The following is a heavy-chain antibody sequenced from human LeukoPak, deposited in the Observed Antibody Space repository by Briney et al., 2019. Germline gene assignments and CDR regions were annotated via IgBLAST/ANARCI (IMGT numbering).Heavy chain of an antibody. Sequence: GESLKISCKGSGYRFTSYWIGWVRQMPGKGLESMGIIYPGDSDTRYSPSFQGQVTISADKSISTAYLQWSSLKASDTAMYYCERRNSGSYSADAFDIWGQGTMVTVSS. D-gene: IGHD1-26*01. V-gene: IGHV5-51*01. CDR1: GYRFTSYW. CDR3: ERRNSGSYSADAFDI. J-gene: IGHJ3*02. CDR2: IYPGDSDT.